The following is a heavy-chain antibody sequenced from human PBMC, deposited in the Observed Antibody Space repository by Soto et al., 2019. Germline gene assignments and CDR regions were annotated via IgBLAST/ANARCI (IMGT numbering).Heavy chain of an antibody. J-gene: IGHJ4*02. CDR2: TYYRAKWYN. CDR1: GDSVSTNSAA. V-gene: IGHV6-1*01. D-gene: IGHD6-19*01. CDR3: ASEVIGVAPFEY. Sequence: QVQLQRSGPGLVKPSQTLSLTCAISGDSVSTNSAAWNWIMQSPSRGLECLGRTYYRAKWYNDYAVSVKSRITIKPDTSKNQFSLHLHSVTLEDTAVYFCASEVIGVAPFEYWGQGTMVRVSS.